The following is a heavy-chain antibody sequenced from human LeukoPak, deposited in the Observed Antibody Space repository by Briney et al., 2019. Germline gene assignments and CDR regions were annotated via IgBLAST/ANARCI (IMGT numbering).Heavy chain of an antibody. V-gene: IGHV4-39*01. CDR3: ARQFRDYIWGSYRSPGYYHMDV. CDR2: IYYSGNT. J-gene: IGHJ6*03. Sequence: PSETLSLTCTVSGVSISTSSYYWTWIRQPPGKGLEWIGNIYYSGNTYYNPSLKSRVTISVDTSENQFSLKLSSVTAADTAVYYCARQFRDYIWGSYRSPGYYHMDVWGRGTTVTVSS. CDR1: GVSISTSSYY. D-gene: IGHD3-16*02.